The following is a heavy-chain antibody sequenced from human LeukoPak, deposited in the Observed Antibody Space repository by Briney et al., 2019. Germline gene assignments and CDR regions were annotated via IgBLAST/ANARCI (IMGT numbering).Heavy chain of an antibody. D-gene: IGHD6-19*01. CDR2: IYYSGST. CDR3: ARVYSSGWYFDP. J-gene: IGHJ5*02. Sequence: SETLSLTCTVSGGSISSGGYYWSWIRQHPGKGLEWIGYIYYSGSTYYNPSLKSRVTISVDTSKNQFSLKLSSVTAADTAVYYCARVYSSGWYFDPWGQGTLVTVSS. CDR1: GGSISSGGYY. V-gene: IGHV4-31*03.